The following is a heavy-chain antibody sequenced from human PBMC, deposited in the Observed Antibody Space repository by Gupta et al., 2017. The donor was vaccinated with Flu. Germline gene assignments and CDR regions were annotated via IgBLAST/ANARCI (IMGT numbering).Heavy chain of an antibody. V-gene: IGHV1-46*01. Sequence: IINPSGGSTSYAQKFQGRVTMTRDTSTSTVYMELSSLRSEDTAVYYCARDHVAATTTTIPSTPYYYYYYMDVWGKGTTVTVSS. J-gene: IGHJ6*03. D-gene: IGHD2-15*01. CDR3: ARDHVAATTTTIPSTPYYYYYYMDV. CDR2: INPSGGST.